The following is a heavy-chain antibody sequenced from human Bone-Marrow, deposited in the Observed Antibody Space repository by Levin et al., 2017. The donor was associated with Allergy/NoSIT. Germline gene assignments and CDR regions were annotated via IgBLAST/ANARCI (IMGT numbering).Heavy chain of an antibody. V-gene: IGHV4-39*02. CDR3: AREAVDLTWADY. D-gene: IGHD6-19*01. CDR2: IYYSGST. J-gene: IGHJ4*02. CDR1: GGSISSSSYY. Sequence: SQTLSLTCTVSGGSISSSSYYWGWIRQPPGKGLEWIGSIYYSGSTYYNPSLKSRVTISVDTSKNQFSLKLSSVTAADTAVYYCAREAVDLTWADYWGQGTLVTVSS.